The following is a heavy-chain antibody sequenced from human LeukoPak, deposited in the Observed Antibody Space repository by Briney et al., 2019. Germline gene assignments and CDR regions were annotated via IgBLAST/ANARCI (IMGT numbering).Heavy chain of an antibody. V-gene: IGHV4-34*01. D-gene: IGHD4-11*01. CDR2: INHSGST. Sequence: SETLSLTCAVYGGSFSGYYWSWVRQPPGKGLEWIGEINHSGSTYYKPSLKRRFTISVDTSKNQFSLKLSSVTAADTVVHYFARGSMTVTLHIWGQGTMVTVSS. CDR1: GGSFSGYY. J-gene: IGHJ3*02. CDR3: ARGSMTVTLHI.